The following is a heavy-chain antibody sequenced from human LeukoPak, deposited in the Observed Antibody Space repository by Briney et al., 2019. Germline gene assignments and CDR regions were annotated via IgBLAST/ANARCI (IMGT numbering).Heavy chain of an antibody. J-gene: IGHJ3*02. D-gene: IGHD3-3*01. CDR2: IKSKTDGGTT. Sequence: GSLRLSCAASGFTFSNAWMSWVRQAPGKGMEWVGRIKSKTDGGTTDYAAPVKGRFTISRDDSKNTLYLQMNSLKTEDTAVYYCTTGVVTYDDAFDIWGQGTMVTLSS. V-gene: IGHV3-15*01. CDR1: GFTFSNAW. CDR3: TTGVVTYDDAFDI.